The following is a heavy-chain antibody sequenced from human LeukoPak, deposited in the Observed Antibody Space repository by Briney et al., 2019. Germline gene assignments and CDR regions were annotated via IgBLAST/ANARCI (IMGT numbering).Heavy chain of an antibody. CDR2: INHSGST. CDR1: GGSFSGYY. Sequence: PSETLSLTCAVYGGSFSGYYWSWIRQPPGKGLEWIGEINHSGSTNYNPSLKSRVTISVDTSKNQFSLKLSSVTAADTAVYYCARSRQQLVLECGYWGQGTLVTVSS. J-gene: IGHJ4*02. CDR3: ARSRQQLVLECGY. D-gene: IGHD6-13*01. V-gene: IGHV4-34*01.